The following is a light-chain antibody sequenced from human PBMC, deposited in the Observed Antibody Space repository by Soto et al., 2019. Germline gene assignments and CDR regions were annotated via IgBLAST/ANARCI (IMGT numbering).Light chain of an antibody. CDR3: QQRSNWPPS. V-gene: IGKV3-11*01. Sequence: EIVFKNSPATLSLSPGERATLSCRDSQSVSSYLAWSQPPPGQAHRLLIYDASNRDTGIPARFSGSGSGTDFTLPISSLEPEDFAVYYCQQRSNWPPSFGQGTRLEIK. CDR2: DAS. J-gene: IGKJ5*01. CDR1: QSVSSY.